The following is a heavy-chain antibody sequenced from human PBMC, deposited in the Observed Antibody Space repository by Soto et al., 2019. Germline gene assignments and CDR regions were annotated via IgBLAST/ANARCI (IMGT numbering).Heavy chain of an antibody. CDR3: AKEVRQVEMATMGYYYYGMDV. CDR2: INSFYADP. Sequence: ASVKVSCKASGYNFANYGISWVRQAPRQGLEWMGWINSFYADPHYAQKLQGRVTMTIDTSTSTAYMELRSLRAEDTAVYYCAKEVRQVEMATMGYYYYGMDVWGQGTTVTVSS. D-gene: IGHD5-12*01. J-gene: IGHJ6*02. CDR1: GYNFANYG. V-gene: IGHV1-18*01.